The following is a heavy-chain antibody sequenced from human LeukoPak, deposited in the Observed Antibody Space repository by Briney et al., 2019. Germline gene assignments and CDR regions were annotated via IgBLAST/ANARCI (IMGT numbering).Heavy chain of an antibody. J-gene: IGHJ4*02. V-gene: IGHV1-69*13. CDR3: ATVSFDWSSTSSYSPPAC. D-gene: IGHD2-2*01. Sequence: SVKVSCKASGGTFSSYAISWVRQAPAQGLEWVGGIIPIFGTANYAQKFQGRVTITADESTSTAYMELSSLRSQDTAVSYCATVSFDWSSTSSYSPPACWGQGTLVTVSS. CDR1: GGTFSSYA. CDR2: IIPIFGTA.